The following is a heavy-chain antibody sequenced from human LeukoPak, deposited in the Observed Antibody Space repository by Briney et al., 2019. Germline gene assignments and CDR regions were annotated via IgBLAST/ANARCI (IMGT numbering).Heavy chain of an antibody. J-gene: IGHJ4*02. CDR3: ARAVSGYPTAVRPYYFDY. D-gene: IGHD3-3*01. CDR1: GGSISSGGYY. Sequence: PSETLSLTCTVSGGSISSGGYYWSWLRQHPGKGLEWIGYIYYSGSTYYNPSLKSRVTISVDTSKNQFSLKLSSVTAADTAVYYCARAVSGYPTAVRPYYFDYWGQGTLVTVSS. CDR2: IYYSGST. V-gene: IGHV4-31*03.